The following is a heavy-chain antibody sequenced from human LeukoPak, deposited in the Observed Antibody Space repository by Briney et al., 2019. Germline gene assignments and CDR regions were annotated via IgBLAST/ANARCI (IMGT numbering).Heavy chain of an antibody. CDR3: ARDPRGITMVRGSFDGYYYYGMDV. Sequence: PGGSLRLSCAASGFTFSDYYMSWIRQAPGKGLEWVSVIYSGGSTYYADSVKGRFTISRDNSKNTLYLQMNSLRAEDTAVYYCARDPRGITMVRGSFDGYYYYGMDVWGQGTTVTVSS. CDR1: GFTFSDYY. CDR2: IYSGGST. J-gene: IGHJ6*02. D-gene: IGHD3-10*01. V-gene: IGHV3-66*01.